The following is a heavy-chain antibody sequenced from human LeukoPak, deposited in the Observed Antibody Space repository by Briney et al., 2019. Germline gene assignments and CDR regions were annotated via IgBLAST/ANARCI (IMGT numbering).Heavy chain of an antibody. Sequence: GGSLRLSCAASGFTFSDYYMSWIRQAPGKGLEWVSYISSSGSTIYYADSVKGRFTISRDNAKNSLYLQMNSLRAEDTAVYYCARERRIAAAGDFDCWGQGTLVTVSS. V-gene: IGHV3-11*01. CDR3: ARERRIAAAGDFDC. CDR1: GFTFSDYY. J-gene: IGHJ4*02. D-gene: IGHD6-13*01. CDR2: ISSSGSTI.